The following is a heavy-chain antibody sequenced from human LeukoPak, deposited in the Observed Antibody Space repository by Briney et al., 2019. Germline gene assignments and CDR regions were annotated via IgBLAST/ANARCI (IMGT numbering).Heavy chain of an antibody. CDR1: GYTFTRYA. CDR3: ARGQSNRLLWVGESLSNINPFDY. Sequence: ASVKVSCKASGYTFTRYAISWVRQDPGQGLEWMGWISGYNGYTKNAQKFHGRVTMTTDTSTSTANMELRSLRSDDTAVYYCARGQSNRLLWVGESLSNINPFDYWGQGTLVTVSS. D-gene: IGHD3-10*01. V-gene: IGHV1-18*01. J-gene: IGHJ4*02. CDR2: ISGYNGYT.